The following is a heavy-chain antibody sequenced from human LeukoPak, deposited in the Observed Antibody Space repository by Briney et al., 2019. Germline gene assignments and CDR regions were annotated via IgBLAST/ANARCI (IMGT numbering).Heavy chain of an antibody. Sequence: GGSLRLSCAASGFTFDDYGMSWVRQAPGRGLEWVANIKQDGSEKYYADSVKGRFTISRDNSENTLYLQMNSLRAEDTAVYYCARGYGDYAHWGQGTLVTVSS. CDR2: IKQDGSEK. CDR1: GFTFDDYG. J-gene: IGHJ4*02. V-gene: IGHV3-7*01. CDR3: ARGYGDYAH. D-gene: IGHD4-17*01.